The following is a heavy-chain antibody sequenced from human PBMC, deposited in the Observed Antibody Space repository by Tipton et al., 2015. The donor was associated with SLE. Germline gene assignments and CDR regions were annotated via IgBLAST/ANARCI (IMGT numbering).Heavy chain of an antibody. CDR1: GGSISSYY. CDR2: INHSGST. V-gene: IGHV4-34*01. J-gene: IGHJ5*02. CDR3: ARVSEAYYDFWSGYSPNWFDT. Sequence: TLSLTCTVSGGSISSYYWSWIRQPPGKGLEWIGEINHSGSTNYNPSLKSRVTISVDTSKNQFSLKLSSVTAADTAVYYCARVSEAYYDFWSGYSPNWFDTWGQGTLVTVSS. D-gene: IGHD3-3*01.